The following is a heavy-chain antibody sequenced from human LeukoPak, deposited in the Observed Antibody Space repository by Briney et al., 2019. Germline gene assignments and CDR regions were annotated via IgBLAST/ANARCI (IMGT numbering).Heavy chain of an antibody. CDR3: ARDSPFIAAAGTGDWFDP. CDR2: IYTSGST. V-gene: IGHV4-4*07. D-gene: IGHD6-13*01. CDR1: GGSISSYY. Sequence: SETLSLTCTVSGGSISSYYWSWIRQPAGKGLEWIGRIYTSGSTNYNPSLKSRVTMSVDTSKNQFSLKLSSVTAADTAVYYCARDSPFIAAAGTGDWFDPWGQGTLVTVSS. J-gene: IGHJ5*02.